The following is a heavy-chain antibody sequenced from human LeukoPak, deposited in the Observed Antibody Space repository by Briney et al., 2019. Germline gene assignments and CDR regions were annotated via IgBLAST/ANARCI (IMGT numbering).Heavy chain of an antibody. V-gene: IGHV4-34*01. J-gene: IGHJ6*02. CDR3: ARGPADIVVVPAASLDYYYGMDV. CDR1: GGSFSGYY. CDR2: INHSGST. Sequence: SETLSLTCAVYGGSFSGYYWSWIRQPPGKGLEWIGEINHSGSTNYNPSLKSRVTISVDTSKNQFSLKLSSVTAVDTAVYYCARGPADIVVVPAASLDYYYGMDVWGQGTTVTVSS. D-gene: IGHD2-2*01.